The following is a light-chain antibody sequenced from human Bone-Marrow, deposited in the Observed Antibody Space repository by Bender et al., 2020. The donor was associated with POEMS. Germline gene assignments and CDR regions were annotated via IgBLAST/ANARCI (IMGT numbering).Light chain of an antibody. V-gene: IGLV1-40*01. CDR2: GNT. CDR1: SSNIGGGYD. CDR3: SSWDDSLSGWV. Sequence: QSVLTQPPSASGAPGQRVTISCTGSSSNIGGGYDVHWYQQLPGTAPKLLIYGNTNRPSGVPDRFSGSKSGTSASLAISGLRSEDEGDYYCSSWDDSLSGWVFGGGTKLTVL. J-gene: IGLJ3*02.